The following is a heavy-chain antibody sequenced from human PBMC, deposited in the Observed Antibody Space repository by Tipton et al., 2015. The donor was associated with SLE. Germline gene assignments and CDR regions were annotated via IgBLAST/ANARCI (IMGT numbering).Heavy chain of an antibody. D-gene: IGHD4-17*01. Sequence: SLRLSCAASGFTFSSYGMHWVRQAPGQGLEWGAFIRYDGSNKYYADSVKGRFTISRDNSKNTLYLQMNSLRAEDTAVYYCAKGGYGDPDAFDIWGQGTMVTVSS. V-gene: IGHV3-30*02. CDR3: AKGGYGDPDAFDI. CDR1: GFTFSSYG. CDR2: IRYDGSNK. J-gene: IGHJ3*02.